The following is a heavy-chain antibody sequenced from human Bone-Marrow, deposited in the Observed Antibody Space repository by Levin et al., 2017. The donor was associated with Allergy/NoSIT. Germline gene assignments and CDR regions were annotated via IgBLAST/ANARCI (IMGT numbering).Heavy chain of an antibody. Sequence: QSGGSLRLSCAASGLTVSSSYMTWVRQAPGRGLEWVSIIYSAGNTYYTDSVKGRFTISRDNSRNTLFLQMDSLRAEDTAVYFCARVWSLNGGGFIDWWGQGTRVTVSS. CDR1: GLTVSSSY. V-gene: IGHV3-53*01. CDR3: ARVWSLNGGGFIDW. CDR2: IYSAGNT. J-gene: IGHJ4*02. D-gene: IGHD3-9*01.